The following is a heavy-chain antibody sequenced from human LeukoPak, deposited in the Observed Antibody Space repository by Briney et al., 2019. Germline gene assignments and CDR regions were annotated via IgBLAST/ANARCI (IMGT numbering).Heavy chain of an antibody. Sequence: GGSLRLSCAASGFTFSSYEMNCVRQAPGKGLEWVSYISSSGSTIYYADSVKGRFTISRDNAKNSLYLQMNSLRAEDTAVYYCARAPAYDFWSGYYPRPFDYWGQGTPVTVSS. CDR1: GFTFSSYE. D-gene: IGHD3-3*01. CDR3: ARAPAYDFWSGYYPRPFDY. V-gene: IGHV3-48*03. J-gene: IGHJ4*02. CDR2: ISSSGSTI.